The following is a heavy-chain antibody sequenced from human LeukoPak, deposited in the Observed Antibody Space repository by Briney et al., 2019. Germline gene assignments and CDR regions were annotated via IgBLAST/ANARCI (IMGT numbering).Heavy chain of an antibody. Sequence: GGSLRLSCAASGFTFSSYSMNWVRQAPGKGLEWVSSISSSSSYIYYADSVKGRFTISRDNAKNSLYLQMNSLRAEDTAVYYCARGDSSGYYTNDYWGQGTPVTVSS. J-gene: IGHJ4*02. CDR2: ISSSSSYI. V-gene: IGHV3-21*01. D-gene: IGHD3-22*01. CDR3: ARGDSSGYYTNDY. CDR1: GFTFSSYS.